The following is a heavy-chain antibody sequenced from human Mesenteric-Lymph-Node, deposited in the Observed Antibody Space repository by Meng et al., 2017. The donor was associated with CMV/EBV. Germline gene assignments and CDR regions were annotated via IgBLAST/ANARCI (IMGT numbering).Heavy chain of an antibody. CDR1: GFTFSDYW. V-gene: IGHV3-7*01. J-gene: IGHJ4*02. CDR3: ARLVWSTVTFDF. CDR2: IDQDGSEE. D-gene: IGHD4-17*01. Sequence: GESLKISCAASGFTFSDYWMSWVRQAPGKGLEWMANIDQDGSEEYSVDSVRGRFTISRDNTKNSLYLQMNSLRAEDTAVYYCARLVWSTVTFDFWGQGTVVTVSS.